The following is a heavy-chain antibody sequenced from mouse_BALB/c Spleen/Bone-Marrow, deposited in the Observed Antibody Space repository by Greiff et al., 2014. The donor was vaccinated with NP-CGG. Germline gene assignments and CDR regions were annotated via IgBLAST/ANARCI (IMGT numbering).Heavy chain of an antibody. CDR2: IYPGDGDT. D-gene: IGHD2-1*01. J-gene: IGHJ4*01. V-gene: IGHV1-87*01. CDR3: ASPYGNYDAMDY. Sequence: LQESGAELARPGASVKLSCKASGYTSTSYWMQWVKQRPGQGLQWIGAIYPGDGDTRYTQKFRGKATLTADKSSNTAYMQLSSLTSEDSAVYFCASPYGNYDAMDYWGQGTSVTVSS. CDR1: GYTSTSYW.